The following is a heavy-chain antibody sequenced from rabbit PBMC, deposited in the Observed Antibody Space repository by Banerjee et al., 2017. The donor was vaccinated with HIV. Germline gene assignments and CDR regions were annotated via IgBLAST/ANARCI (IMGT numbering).Heavy chain of an antibody. V-gene: IGHV1S40*01. CDR2: GSGGIT. CDR1: GFSFSSVYW. J-gene: IGHJ6*01. CDR3: ARGPMGTYGALTADGMDL. Sequence: QSLEESGGDLVKPGASLTLTCTASGFSFSSVYWICWVRQAPGKGLEWVACGSGGITYLAIWVNGRFTISKTSSTTVTLQMTSLTAADTATYFCARGPMGTYGALTADGMDLWGQGTLVTVS. D-gene: IGHD2-1*01.